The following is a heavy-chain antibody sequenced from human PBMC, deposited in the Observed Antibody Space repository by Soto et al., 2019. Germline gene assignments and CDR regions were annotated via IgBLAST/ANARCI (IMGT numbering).Heavy chain of an antibody. V-gene: IGHV3-23*01. CDR2: ISESGHHT. Sequence: PGGSLRLSCAASGFTSSTYALNWVRQAPGKGLEWVSTISESGHHTYYANSLKGRFTISRDKSKNTLSLQMNSLTAEDTAVYYCAKTDGCGGGSCYTGTYYYFDVWGRGTLVTVSS. J-gene: IGHJ2*01. D-gene: IGHD2-15*01. CDR3: AKTDGCGGGSCYTGTYYYFDV. CDR1: GFTSSTYA.